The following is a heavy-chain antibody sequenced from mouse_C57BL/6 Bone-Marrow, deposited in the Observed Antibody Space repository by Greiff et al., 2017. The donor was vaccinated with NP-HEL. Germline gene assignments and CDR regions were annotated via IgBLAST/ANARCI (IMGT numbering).Heavy chain of an antibody. CDR2: IEPSDSYT. Sequence: QVQLQQPGAELVMPGASVTLSCKASGYSFTSYWLHCVKQRPGQCLEWMGEIEPSDSYTNYNQKLKGQSTLTVDKSSSTSYLQLSSLTSEDSAIYYCARSYYYYDVDAMDYWGQGPSVTVSS. CDR3: ARSYYYYDVDAMDY. D-gene: IGHD2-4*01. V-gene: IGHV1-69*01. J-gene: IGHJ4*01. CDR1: GYSFTSYW.